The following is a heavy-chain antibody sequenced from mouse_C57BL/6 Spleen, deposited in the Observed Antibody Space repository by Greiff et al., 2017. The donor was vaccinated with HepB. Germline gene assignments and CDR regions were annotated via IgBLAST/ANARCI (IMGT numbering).Heavy chain of an antibody. CDR2: ISSGGDYI. CDR3: TRDRYGSSYNAMDY. CDR1: GFTFSSYA. Sequence: EVMLVESGEGLVKPGGSLKLSCAASGFTFSSYAMSWVRQTPEKRLEWVAYISSGGDYIYYADTVKGRFTISRDNARNTLYLQMSSLKSEDTAMYYCTRDRYGSSYNAMDYWGQGTSVTVSS. V-gene: IGHV5-9-1*02. D-gene: IGHD1-1*01. J-gene: IGHJ4*01.